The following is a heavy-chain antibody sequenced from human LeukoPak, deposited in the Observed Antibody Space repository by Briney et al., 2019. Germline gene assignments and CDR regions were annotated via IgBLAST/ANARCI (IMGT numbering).Heavy chain of an antibody. Sequence: GRSLRLSCAASGFTFSSYAMHWVRQAPGKGLEWVAVISYDGSNKYYADSVKGRFTISRDNFKNTLYLQMNSLRAEDTAVYYCARDGDYYYDSSGPYTGWFDPWGQGTLVTVPS. CDR1: GFTFSSYA. CDR2: ISYDGSNK. D-gene: IGHD3-22*01. CDR3: ARDGDYYYDSSGPYTGWFDP. V-gene: IGHV3-30-3*01. J-gene: IGHJ5*02.